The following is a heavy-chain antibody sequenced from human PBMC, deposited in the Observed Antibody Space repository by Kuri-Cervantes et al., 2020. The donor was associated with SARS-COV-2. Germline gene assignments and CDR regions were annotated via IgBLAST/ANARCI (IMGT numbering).Heavy chain of an antibody. CDR3: ARDSGGLEWLLSY. J-gene: IGHJ4*02. CDR1: GYSFTSYW. D-gene: IGHD3-3*01. CDR2: IDPSDSYT. Sequence: GGSLRLSCKGSGYSFTSYWIGWVRQMPGKGLEWMGRIDPSDSYTNYSPSFQGHVTISADKSISTAYLQWSSLKASDTAMYYCARDSGGLEWLLSYWGQGTLVTVSS. V-gene: IGHV5-10-1*01.